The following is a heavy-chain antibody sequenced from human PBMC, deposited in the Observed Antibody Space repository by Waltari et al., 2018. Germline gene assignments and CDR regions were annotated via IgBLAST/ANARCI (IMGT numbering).Heavy chain of an antibody. Sequence: QVQLQESGPGLVKPSQTLSLTCTVSGGSISSGGYYWSWIRQHPGKGLEWIGYIYYSGITYYNPSLKSRVTISVDTSKNQFSLKLSSVTAADTAVYYCAREGGAAAGTRVDYWGQGTLVTVSS. D-gene: IGHD6-13*01. J-gene: IGHJ4*02. CDR1: GGSISSGGYY. CDR2: IYYSGIT. V-gene: IGHV4-31*03. CDR3: AREGGAAAGTRVDY.